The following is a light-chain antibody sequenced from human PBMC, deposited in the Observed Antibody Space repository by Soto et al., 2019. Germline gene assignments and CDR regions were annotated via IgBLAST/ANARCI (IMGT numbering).Light chain of an antibody. Sequence: QSALTQPASVSGTPGQTITISCTGTSSDVGGYNYLSWYQQHPGKAPTVMIYEVSNRPSGVSNRFSGSKSGNTASLTISGLQAEDEADYFCSSYTTSGTPVFGGGTKLNVI. J-gene: IGLJ3*02. CDR3: SSYTTSGTPV. CDR2: EVS. CDR1: SSDVGGYNY. V-gene: IGLV2-14*01.